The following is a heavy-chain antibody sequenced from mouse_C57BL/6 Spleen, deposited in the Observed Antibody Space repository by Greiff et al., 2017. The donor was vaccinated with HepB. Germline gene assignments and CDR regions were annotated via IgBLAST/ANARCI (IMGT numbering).Heavy chain of an antibody. D-gene: IGHD3-3*01. CDR1: GFSLTSYG. CDR3: AKIKNQLGTGAMDY. Sequence: QVQLKESGPGLVQPSQSLSITCTVSGFSLTSYGVHWVRQSPGKGLEWLGVIWRGGSTDYNAAFMSRLSITKDNSKSQVFFKMNSLQADDTAIYYCAKIKNQLGTGAMDYWGQGTSVTVSS. CDR2: IWRGGST. J-gene: IGHJ4*01. V-gene: IGHV2-5*01.